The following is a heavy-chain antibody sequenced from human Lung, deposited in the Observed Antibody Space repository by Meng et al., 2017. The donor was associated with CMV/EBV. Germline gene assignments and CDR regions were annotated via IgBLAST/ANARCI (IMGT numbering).Heavy chain of an antibody. CDR1: GFTFRSYS. CDR2: ISTGGRNI. D-gene: IGHD1-20*01. CDR3: SITGEPNYYYYYGMDV. J-gene: IGHJ6*02. V-gene: IGHV3-21*03. Sequence: GGSLRLSCTGTGFTFRSYSMSWVRQPPGQGLEWVSGISTGGRNIFYADSVTGRFTISRDNAKNSVYLQMDSLKTEDTAVYYCSITGEPNYYYYYGMDVWGQGTTVTVSS.